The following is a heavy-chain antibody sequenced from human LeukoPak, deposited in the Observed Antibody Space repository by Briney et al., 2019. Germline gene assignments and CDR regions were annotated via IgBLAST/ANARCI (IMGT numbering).Heavy chain of an antibody. CDR1: GYTFTTYG. Sequence: RASVKVSCKASGYTFTTYGITWVRQAPGQGLEWMGWISAYNGDTNYAETLQGRVTMTTDTSTSTAYMELRSLGSDDTAVYYCARALGSGWYFDFWGQGTLVTVSS. J-gene: IGHJ4*02. CDR2: ISAYNGDT. D-gene: IGHD6-19*01. CDR3: ARALGSGWYFDF. V-gene: IGHV1-18*01.